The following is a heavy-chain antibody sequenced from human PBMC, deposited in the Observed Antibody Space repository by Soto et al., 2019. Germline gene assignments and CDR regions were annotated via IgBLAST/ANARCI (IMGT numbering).Heavy chain of an antibody. J-gene: IGHJ4*02. Sequence: QVQVVESGGGVVQPGRSLRLSCAASGITFSSYGMHWVRQAPGKGLEWVAFISDDGSNKFYADSVKGRFTISRDNSKNTLYLQMNSLRGEDTAVYYCAKDWSSSGPHYFDYWGQGTLVTVSS. CDR3: AKDWSSSGPHYFDY. V-gene: IGHV3-30*18. CDR1: GITFSSYG. CDR2: ISDDGSNK. D-gene: IGHD3-22*01.